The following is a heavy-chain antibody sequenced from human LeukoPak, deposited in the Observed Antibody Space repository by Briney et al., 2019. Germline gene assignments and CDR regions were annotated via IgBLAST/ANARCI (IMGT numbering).Heavy chain of an antibody. CDR1: GFTFSRYA. V-gene: IGHV3-21*05. J-gene: IGHJ4*02. Sequence: PGGSLRLSCAASGFTFSRYAMNWVRQAPGKGREGVSYINTDSSDIHYADSVKGRFTISRDNARNTLYLQLSSLRAEDSGVYYCARDTFQPGLIDSWGQGTLVTVSS. CDR2: INTDSSDI. D-gene: IGHD2-2*01. CDR3: ARDTFQPGLIDS.